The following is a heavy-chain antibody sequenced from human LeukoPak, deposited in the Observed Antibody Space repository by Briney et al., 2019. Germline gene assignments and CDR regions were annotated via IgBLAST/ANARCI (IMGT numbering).Heavy chain of an antibody. CDR2: MNPNSGNT. J-gene: IGHJ4*02. Sequence: GASVKVSCKASGYTFTSYDINWVRQGTGQGLEWMGWMNPNSGNTGYAQKFQGRVTMTRNTSISTAYMELSSLRSEDTAVYYCARKYCSSTSCQFDYWGQGTLGTVSS. CDR1: GYTFTSYD. D-gene: IGHD2-2*01. V-gene: IGHV1-8*01. CDR3: ARKYCSSTSCQFDY.